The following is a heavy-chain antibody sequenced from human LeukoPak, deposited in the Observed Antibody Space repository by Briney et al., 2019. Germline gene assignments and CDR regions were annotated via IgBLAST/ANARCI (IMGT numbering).Heavy chain of an antibody. J-gene: IGHJ3*02. D-gene: IGHD2-15*01. CDR2: IYYSGST. V-gene: IGHV4-59*12. CDR1: GGSISSYY. CDR3: ARGGVVVVAATDDAFDI. Sequence: SETLSLTCTVSGGSISSYYWSWIRQPPGKGLEWIGYIYYSGSTNYNPSLKSRVTISVDTSKNQFSLKLSSVTAADTAVYYCARGGVVVVAATDDAFDIWGQGTMVTVSS.